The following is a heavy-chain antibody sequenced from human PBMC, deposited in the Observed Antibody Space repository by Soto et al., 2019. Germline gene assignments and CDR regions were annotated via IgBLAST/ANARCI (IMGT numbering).Heavy chain of an antibody. CDR1: GFTFTNGV. V-gene: IGHV3-23*01. CDR3: AKGLLNGRWYAAD. J-gene: IGHJ4*02. D-gene: IGHD6-13*01. Sequence: EVHLLESGGVLVQPGESLRLSCETSGFTFTNGVMTWVRQPPGKRLEWVSVITTNGHTDYADSVKGRFTISRDNSKNTVYLQMNSLRAEDTAIYYCAKGLLNGRWYAADWGQGTLVTVSS. CDR2: ITTNGHT.